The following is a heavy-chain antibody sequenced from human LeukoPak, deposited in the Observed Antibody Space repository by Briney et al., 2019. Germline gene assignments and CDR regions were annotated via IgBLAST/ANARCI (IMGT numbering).Heavy chain of an antibody. CDR1: GFTFSTYA. CDR3: ARAAYSDYSLGF. Sequence: PGGSLRLSCAASGFTFSTYAMSWVRQAPGKGLEWVSAICGSDGSRYYADSVKGRFTISRDNSKNTLYLQMNSLRAEDTAVYYCARAAYSDYSLGFWGQGTLVTVSS. V-gene: IGHV3-23*01. D-gene: IGHD5-12*01. J-gene: IGHJ4*02. CDR2: ICGSDGSR.